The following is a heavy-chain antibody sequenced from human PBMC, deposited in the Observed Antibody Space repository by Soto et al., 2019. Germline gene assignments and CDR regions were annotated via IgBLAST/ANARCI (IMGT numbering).Heavy chain of an antibody. J-gene: IGHJ4*02. CDR2: ISTNGGST. CDR3: VKGEYYYDSSVYYPFDY. D-gene: IGHD3-22*01. V-gene: IGHV3-64D*06. Sequence: GGSLRLSCAVSGFTVSSYAMHWVRQAPGKGLEYVSSISTNGGSTHYADSVKGRFTISRDNSKNTQYLQMSSLRADVTAVYYCVKGEYYYDSSVYYPFDYWGQGTLVTVSS. CDR1: GFTVSSYA.